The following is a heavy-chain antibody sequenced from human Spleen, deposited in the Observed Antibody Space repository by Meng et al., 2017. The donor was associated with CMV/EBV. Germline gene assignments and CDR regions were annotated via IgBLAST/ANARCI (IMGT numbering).Heavy chain of an antibody. Sequence: GGSLRLSCAASGFTFSSYGMHWVRQAPGKRLEWVAVIWYDGSNKYYADSVKGRFTISRDNSKNTLYLQMNSLRAEDTAVYYCAKEYSSSWYSYYYYGMDVWGQGTTVTVS. CDR2: IWYDGSNK. CDR3: AKEYSSSWYSYYYYGMDV. V-gene: IGHV3-33*06. CDR1: GFTFSSYG. J-gene: IGHJ6*02. D-gene: IGHD6-13*01.